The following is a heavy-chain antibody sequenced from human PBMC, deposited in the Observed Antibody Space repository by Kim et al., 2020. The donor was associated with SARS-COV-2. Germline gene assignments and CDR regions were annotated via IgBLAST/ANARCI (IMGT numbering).Heavy chain of an antibody. CDR1: GGSISSYD. CDR3: ARGGGLGGVYYYYGMDV. CDR2: IYYSGST. J-gene: IGHJ6*02. D-gene: IGHD3-16*01. V-gene: IGHV4-59*13. Sequence: SETLSLTCTVSGGSISSYDWSWIRQPPGKGLEWIGYIYYSGSTNYNPSLKSRVTISVDTSKNQFSLKLSSVTAADTAVYYCARGGGLGGVYYYYGMDVWGQGTTVTVSS.